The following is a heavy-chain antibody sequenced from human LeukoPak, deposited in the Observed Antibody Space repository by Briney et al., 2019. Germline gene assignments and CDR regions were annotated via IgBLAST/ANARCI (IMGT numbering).Heavy chain of an antibody. CDR3: ARDGTSTDDY. CDR2: ISGHNDNP. V-gene: IGHV1-18*01. J-gene: IGHJ4*02. D-gene: IGHD2-2*01. Sequence: WASVKVSCKASGYTFSNFGMNWVRQAPGQGLEWMGWISGHNDNPNYGQKFQGRFTLTTDSSTSTAYMELRNLRSDDTAVYYCARDGTSTDDYWGQGTLVTVSS. CDR1: GYTFSNFG.